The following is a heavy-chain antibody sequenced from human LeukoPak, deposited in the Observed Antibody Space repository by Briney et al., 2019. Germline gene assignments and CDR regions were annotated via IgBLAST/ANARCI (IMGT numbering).Heavy chain of an antibody. CDR1: GFTFSSYS. J-gene: IGHJ4*02. Sequence: GGSLRLSCAASGFTFSSYSMNWVRQAPGKGLEWVSSISSSSSYIYYADSVKGRFTISRDNSKNTLYLQMNSLRAEDTAVYYCAKVLSAYVVAGTRIPSGWGQGTLVTVSS. V-gene: IGHV3-21*01. D-gene: IGHD6-19*01. CDR3: AKVLSAYVVAGTRIPSG. CDR2: ISSSSSYI.